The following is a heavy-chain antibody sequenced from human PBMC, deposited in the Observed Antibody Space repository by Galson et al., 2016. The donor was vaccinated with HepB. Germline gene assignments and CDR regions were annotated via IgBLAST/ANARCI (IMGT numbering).Heavy chain of an antibody. CDR2: IRSNAKNYAT. V-gene: IGHV3-73*01. CDR1: GFTFSGSA. Sequence: SLRLSCAASGFTFSGSAMHWVRQASGKGLEWVGRIRSNAKNYATAYAASVKGRFTISRDDSKNAAFLQMNSLQTEDTAIYYCVRYMFGSSRAYWGRGTLVTVSS. D-gene: IGHD6-13*01. J-gene: IGHJ4*02. CDR3: VRYMFGSSRAY.